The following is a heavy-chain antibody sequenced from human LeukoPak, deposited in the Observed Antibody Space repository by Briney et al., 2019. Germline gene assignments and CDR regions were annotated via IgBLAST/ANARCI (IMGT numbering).Heavy chain of an antibody. D-gene: IGHD6-19*01. CDR3: ARGAVAADWFDP. CDR1: GFTFSSYA. J-gene: IGHJ5*02. V-gene: IGHV3-23*01. CDR2: ISGSGGST. Sequence: PGGSLRLSCAASGFTFSSYAMSWVRQAPGKGLEWVSAISGSGGSTYYADSVKGRFTISRDNAKNSLYLQMNSLRAEDTAVYYCARGAVAADWFDPWGQGTLVTVSS.